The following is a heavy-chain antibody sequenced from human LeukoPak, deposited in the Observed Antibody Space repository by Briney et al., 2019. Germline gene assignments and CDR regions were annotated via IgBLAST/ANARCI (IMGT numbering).Heavy chain of an antibody. CDR3: TRDSLYCSTSTCYGNSDIYFYYMDV. Sequence: PGRSLRLSCTTSGFTFGDYAMSWVRQAPGKGLEWVSLIRAKTFGGAPEYAASVKGRLTISRDDSKSIAYLQMDSLRTEDTAVYYCTRDSLYCSTSTCYGNSDIYFYYMDVWGKGTTVTVSS. V-gene: IGHV3-49*04. CDR1: GFTFGDYA. D-gene: IGHD2-2*01. J-gene: IGHJ6*03. CDR2: IRAKTFGGAP.